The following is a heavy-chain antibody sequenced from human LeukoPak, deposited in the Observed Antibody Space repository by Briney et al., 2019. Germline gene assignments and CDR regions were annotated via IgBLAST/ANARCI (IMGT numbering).Heavy chain of an antibody. J-gene: IGHJ4*02. V-gene: IGHV3-15*01. CDR2: IKSKTDGGTT. CDR3: TRGRAYDYVWGSLGFGYYFDY. CDR1: GFTFSNAW. D-gene: IGHD3-16*01. Sequence: PGGSLRLSCAASGFTFSNAWMSSVRQAPGKGLEWVGRIKSKTDGGTTDYAAPVKGRFTISRDDSKNTLYLQMNSLKTEDTAVYYCTRGRAYDYVWGSLGFGYYFDYWGQGTLVTVSS.